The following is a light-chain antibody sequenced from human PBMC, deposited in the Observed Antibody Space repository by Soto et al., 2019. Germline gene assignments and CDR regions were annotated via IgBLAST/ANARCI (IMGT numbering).Light chain of an antibody. V-gene: IGLV2-23*01. Sequence: QSALTHPASVSWSPGQSITIACTGTSSDVGSYNLVSWYQQHPGKAPKLMIYEGSKRPSGVSNRFSGSKSGNTASLTISGLQAEEEADYYCCSYAGSHYVFGTGTKVTDL. CDR1: SSDVGSYNL. J-gene: IGLJ1*01. CDR3: CSYAGSHYV. CDR2: EGS.